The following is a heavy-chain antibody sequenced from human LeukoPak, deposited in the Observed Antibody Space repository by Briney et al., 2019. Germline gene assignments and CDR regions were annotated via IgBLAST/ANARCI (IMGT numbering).Heavy chain of an antibody. Sequence: GESLKISCKGSGYSFTSYWIGWVRPLPGKGLEWMGIIYPGDSDTRYSPSFQGQVTISADKSISTAYLQWSSLKASDTAMYYCARQLPRSVRRDYSDYWGQGTLVTVSS. V-gene: IGHV5-51*01. CDR1: GYSFTSYW. CDR2: IYPGDSDT. J-gene: IGHJ4*02. CDR3: ARQLPRSVRRDYSDY. D-gene: IGHD2-21*01.